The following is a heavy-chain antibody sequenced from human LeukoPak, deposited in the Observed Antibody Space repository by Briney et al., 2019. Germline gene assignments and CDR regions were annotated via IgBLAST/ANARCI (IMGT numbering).Heavy chain of an antibody. Sequence: SVKVPCKASGGSSSNYAFNWVRQARGQGLEWMGSLIPSFGAPAYAPKFEDRITLTADKSTGKVYMELSSLRSDDTAFYYCARGSKYYYASGSYSADYWGQGTLV. CDR2: LIPSFGAP. D-gene: IGHD3-10*01. CDR1: GGSSSNYA. CDR3: ARGSKYYYASGSYSADY. V-gene: IGHV1-69*06. J-gene: IGHJ4*02.